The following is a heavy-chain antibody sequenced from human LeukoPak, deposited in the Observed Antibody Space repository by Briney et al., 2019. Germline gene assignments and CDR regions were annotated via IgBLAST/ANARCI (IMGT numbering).Heavy chain of an antibody. V-gene: IGHV5-51*01. CDR3: ARQRASYGPDY. D-gene: IGHD3-10*01. CDR1: GYSFTSYW. Sequence: GESLKISCKGFGYSFTSYWIGWVRQRPGKGLEWMGIIYPGDSDTRYSPSFQGQVTISADKSISTAYLQWSSLKASDTAMYYCARQRASYGPDYWGQGTLVTVSS. J-gene: IGHJ4*02. CDR2: IYPGDSDT.